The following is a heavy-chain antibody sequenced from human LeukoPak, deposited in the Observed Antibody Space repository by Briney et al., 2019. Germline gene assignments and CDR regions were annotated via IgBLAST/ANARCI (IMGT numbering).Heavy chain of an antibody. D-gene: IGHD2-8*01. CDR3: AKDRYCSNGVCTGEFDY. J-gene: IGHJ4*02. V-gene: IGHV1-3*03. CDR1: GYTFTSYA. Sequence: ASVKVSCKAPGYTFTSYAMRWVRQAPGQRLEWMGWINAGNGNTKYSQEFQGRVTITRDTSASTAYMELSSLRSEDVAVYYCAKDRYCSNGVCTGEFDYWGQGTLVTVSS. CDR2: INAGNGNT.